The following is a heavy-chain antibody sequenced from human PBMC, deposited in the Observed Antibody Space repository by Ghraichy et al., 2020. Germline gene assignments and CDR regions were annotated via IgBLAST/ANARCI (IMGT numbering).Heavy chain of an antibody. CDR1: GFTFSSYG. CDR3: ARDWTTWNYVGTSPSYFDY. J-gene: IGHJ4*02. CDR2: ISYDGSNK. D-gene: IGHD1-7*01. V-gene: IGHV3-30*03. Sequence: GGSLRLSCAASGFTFSSYGMHWVRQAPGKGLEWVAVISYDGSNKYYADSVKGRFTISRDNSKNTLYLQMNSLRAEDTAVYYCARDWTTWNYVGTSPSYFDYWGQGTLVTVSS.